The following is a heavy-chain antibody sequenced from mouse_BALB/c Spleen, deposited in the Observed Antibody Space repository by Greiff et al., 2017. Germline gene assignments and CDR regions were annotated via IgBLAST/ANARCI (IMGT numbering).Heavy chain of an antibody. CDR1: GYTFTDYE. CDR2: IDPETGGT. V-gene: IGHV1-15*01. D-gene: IGHD2-10*02. CDR3: TRGDGYGNYYWYFDV. Sequence: VQLQQSGAELVRPGASVTLSCKASGYTFTDYEMHWVKQTPVHGLEWIGAIDPETGGTAYNQKFKGNATLTADKSSSTAYMELRSLTSEDSAVYYCTRGDGYGNYYWYFDVWGAGTTVTVSS. J-gene: IGHJ1*01.